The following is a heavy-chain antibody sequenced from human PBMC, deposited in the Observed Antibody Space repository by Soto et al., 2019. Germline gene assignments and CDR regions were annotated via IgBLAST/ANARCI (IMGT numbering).Heavy chain of an antibody. J-gene: IGHJ6*02. CDR2: IWYDGSNK. CDR3: PSDWAVLRFLQSTSGMDX. CDR1: GFTFSSYG. D-gene: IGHD3-3*01. Sequence: GGSLRLSCAASGFTFSSYGMHWVRQAPGTGLEWVSVIWYDGSNKYYADPVKGRFTISRDNSKNTLYLQMNSLRAEDTAVYYCPSDWAVLRFLQSTSGMDXWGQGTTVTVS. V-gene: IGHV3-33*01.